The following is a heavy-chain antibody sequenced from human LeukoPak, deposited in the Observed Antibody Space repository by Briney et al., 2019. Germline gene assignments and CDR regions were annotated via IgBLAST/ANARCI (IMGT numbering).Heavy chain of an antibody. CDR2: ISYDGSNK. Sequence: PGGSLRLSCATSGFSFSGYGMHWVRQAPGKGLEWVAVISYDGSNKYYADSVKGRFTISRDNSKNTLYLQMNSLRAEDTAVYYCARVVVQGYSSGQPPRYWGQGTLVTVSS. J-gene: IGHJ4*02. V-gene: IGHV3-30*19. D-gene: IGHD6-19*01. CDR1: GFSFSGYG. CDR3: ARVVVQGYSSGQPPRY.